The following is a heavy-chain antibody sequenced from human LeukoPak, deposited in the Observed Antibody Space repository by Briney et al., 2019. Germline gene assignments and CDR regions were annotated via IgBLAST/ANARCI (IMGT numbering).Heavy chain of an antibody. CDR2: IYYSGST. J-gene: IGHJ4*02. Sequence: SETLSLTCTVSGGSISSYYWSWIRQPPGKGLEWIGYIYYSGSTNYNPSLKSRVTISVDTSKNQFSLKLSSVTAADTAVYYCARDHGDSSGWYFGYWGQGTLVTVSS. D-gene: IGHD6-19*01. V-gene: IGHV4-59*12. CDR1: GGSISSYY. CDR3: ARDHGDSSGWYFGY.